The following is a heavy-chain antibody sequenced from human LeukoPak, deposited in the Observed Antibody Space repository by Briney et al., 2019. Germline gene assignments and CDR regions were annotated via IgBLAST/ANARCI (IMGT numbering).Heavy chain of an antibody. D-gene: IGHD6-19*01. J-gene: IGHJ4*02. Sequence: GASVKASCKASGYTFTGYYMHWVRQAPGHGLEWMGWINPNSGGTNYAQKFQGRVTMTGDTSISTAYMELRRLRSDDTAVYYCARDLSLAVPVQGYWGQGTLVTVSS. V-gene: IGHV1-2*02. CDR1: GYTFTGYY. CDR2: INPNSGGT. CDR3: ARDLSLAVPVQGY.